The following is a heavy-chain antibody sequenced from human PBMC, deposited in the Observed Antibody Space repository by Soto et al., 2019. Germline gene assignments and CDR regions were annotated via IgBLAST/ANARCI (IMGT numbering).Heavy chain of an antibody. V-gene: IGHV3-23*01. CDR2: ISGSGSSV. D-gene: IGHD3-10*01. Sequence: EVELLESGGGLVRPGGSLRLSCAASGFTFSHYVLSWVRQSPERGLEWVSSISGSGSSVYVADSVRGRFIMSRDLSTNTVSLQMSSLRAEDTAVYYCAKVRASYLRASYFYYGLDVWGQGTTVTVSS. CDR3: AKVRASYLRASYFYYGLDV. CDR1: GFTFSHYV. J-gene: IGHJ6*02.